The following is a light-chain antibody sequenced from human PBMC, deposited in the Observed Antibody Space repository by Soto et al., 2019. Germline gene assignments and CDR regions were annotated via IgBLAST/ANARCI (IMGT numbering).Light chain of an antibody. CDR1: QTIGSW. V-gene: IGKV1-5*01. Sequence: DIQMTQSPSTLSAAVGDRVNVTCRASQTIGSWLAWYQQKPGRAPKLLIFDASSLESGVPARFSGSGSGTEFTLTISSLQSEDFAVYSCLQYHNLWAFGQGTKVDIK. J-gene: IGKJ1*01. CDR3: LQYHNLWA. CDR2: DAS.